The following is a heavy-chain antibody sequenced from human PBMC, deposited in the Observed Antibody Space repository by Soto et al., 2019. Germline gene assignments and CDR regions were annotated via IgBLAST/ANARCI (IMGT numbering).Heavy chain of an antibody. Sequence: GGSLRLACGASGFTFSSYAMHWVRQAPGKGLEWVAVISYDGSNKYYADSVKGRFTISRDNSKNTLYLQMNSLRAEDTAVYYCARDKMVRGVITYFDYWGQGTLVTVSS. V-gene: IGHV3-30-3*01. J-gene: IGHJ4*02. CDR2: ISYDGSNK. D-gene: IGHD3-10*01. CDR1: GFTFSSYA. CDR3: ARDKMVRGVITYFDY.